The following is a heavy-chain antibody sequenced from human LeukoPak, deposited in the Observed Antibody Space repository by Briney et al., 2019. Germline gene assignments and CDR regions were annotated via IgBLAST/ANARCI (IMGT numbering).Heavy chain of an antibody. CDR2: ISSSSSYI. J-gene: IGHJ4*02. CDR3: ARDVKLEYYDFWSGYLIDY. V-gene: IGHV3-21*01. D-gene: IGHD3-3*01. CDR1: GFTFSSYS. Sequence: GGSLRLSCAASGFTFSSYSMNWVRQAPGKGLEWVSSISSSSSYIYYADSVKGRFTISRDNAKNSLYLQMNSLRAEDTAVYYCARDVKLEYYDFWSGYLIDYWGQGTLVTVSS.